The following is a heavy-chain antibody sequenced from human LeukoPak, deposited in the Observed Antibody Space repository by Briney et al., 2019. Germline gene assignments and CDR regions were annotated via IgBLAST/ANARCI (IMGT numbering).Heavy chain of an antibody. D-gene: IGHD2-15*01. Sequence: GGSLRLSCAASGFMFSDHYMSWIRQAPGKGLEWISYISDSGSTIYYADSVKGRFTISRDNAKKSLFLQMNRLRAGDTAVYYCARDHDSLGYWGQGTLVTVSS. V-gene: IGHV3-11*01. CDR3: ARDHDSLGY. CDR2: ISDSGSTI. J-gene: IGHJ4*02. CDR1: GFMFSDHY.